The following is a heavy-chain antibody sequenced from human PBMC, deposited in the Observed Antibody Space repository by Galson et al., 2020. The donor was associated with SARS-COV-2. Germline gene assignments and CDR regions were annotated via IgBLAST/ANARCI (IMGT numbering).Heavy chain of an antibody. D-gene: IGHD6-19*01. Sequence: GESLKISCAASGFTFSNFAMSWVRQAPGQGLEWVSSISGIGGNAYYADSVRGRFTISRDYSKNTLYLQMNSLRAEDTAVYYCAKDLITTGHTIGWSPLSHDYWGQGTLVTVSS. CDR3: AKDLITTGHTIGWSPLSHDY. CDR2: ISGIGGNA. J-gene: IGHJ4*02. V-gene: IGHV3-23*01. CDR1: GFTFSNFA.